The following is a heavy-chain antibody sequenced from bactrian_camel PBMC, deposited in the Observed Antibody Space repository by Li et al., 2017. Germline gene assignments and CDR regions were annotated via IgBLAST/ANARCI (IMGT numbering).Heavy chain of an antibody. D-gene: IGHD4*01. Sequence: VESGGGSVQPGGSLTLACAASGNCLSWYRQIPRAEREVVATIDYFGATTYADSVKGRFTITHDNTKNTLYLQLNSLKFEDTAMYYCAKEPRYYSDYGNWYFGYWGQGTQVTVS. J-gene: IGHJ6*01. V-gene: IGHV3S54*01. CDR2: IDYFGATT. CDR3: AKEPRYYSDYGNWYFGY. CDR1: GNC.